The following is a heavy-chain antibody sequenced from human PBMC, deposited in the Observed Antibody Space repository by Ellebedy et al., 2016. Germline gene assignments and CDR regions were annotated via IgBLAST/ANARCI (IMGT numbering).Heavy chain of an antibody. Sequence: GESLKISCAASGFTFRRYSMNWVRQAPGKGLEWVSTISSTSTYIYYVDSVKGRFTISRDNARDSLSLPMNSLRAEDTAVYYCARDISLRDPGGFDFWGQGTLVTVSS. CDR1: GFTFRRYS. J-gene: IGHJ4*02. CDR3: ARDISLRDPGGFDF. D-gene: IGHD1-14*01. V-gene: IGHV3-21*01. CDR2: ISSTSTYI.